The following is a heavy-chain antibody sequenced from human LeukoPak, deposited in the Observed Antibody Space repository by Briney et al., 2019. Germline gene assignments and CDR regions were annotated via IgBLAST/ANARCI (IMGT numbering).Heavy chain of an antibody. Sequence: PRGSLRLSCAASGFIFNTYSMNWVRQAPGKGLEWVSYISSSSAIYYADSVKGRFTISRDNAKNSLYLQMNSLRAEDTAMYYCARDTSGSYSRIDYWGQGTLVTVSS. V-gene: IGHV3-48*01. J-gene: IGHJ4*02. CDR1: GFIFNTYS. D-gene: IGHD1-26*01. CDR2: ISSSSAI. CDR3: ARDTSGSYSRIDY.